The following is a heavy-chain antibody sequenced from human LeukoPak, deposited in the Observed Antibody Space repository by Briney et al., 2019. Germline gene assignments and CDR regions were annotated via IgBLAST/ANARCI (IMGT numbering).Heavy chain of an antibody. CDR3: ARLIYEYGDYSSWFDP. Sequence: PSETLSLTCTVSGGSISSSCYYWGWIRHPPGKGLVWIGSLYYSGSTYYNPSLKSRAIICVDTSKNQFSLKLSSVTAADTAVYYCARLIYEYGDYSSWFDPWGQGTLVTVSS. CDR2: LYYSGST. V-gene: IGHV4-39*01. CDR1: GGSISSSCYY. J-gene: IGHJ5*02. D-gene: IGHD4-17*01.